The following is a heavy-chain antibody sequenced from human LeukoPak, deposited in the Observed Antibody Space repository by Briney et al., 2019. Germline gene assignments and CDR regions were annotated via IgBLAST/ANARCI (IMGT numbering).Heavy chain of an antibody. Sequence: SETLSLTCTVSGGSISSYYWSWIRQPPGKGLEWIGYMYYSGSTNYNPSLKSRVTISVDTSKNQFSLKLSSVTAADTAVYYCARVVRLVVADWFDPWGQGILVTVSS. J-gene: IGHJ5*02. D-gene: IGHD6-19*01. V-gene: IGHV4-59*01. CDR1: GGSISSYY. CDR3: ARVVRLVVADWFDP. CDR2: MYYSGST.